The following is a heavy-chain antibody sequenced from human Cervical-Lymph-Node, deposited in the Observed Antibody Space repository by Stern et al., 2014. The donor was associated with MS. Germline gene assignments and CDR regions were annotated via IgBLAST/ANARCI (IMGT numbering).Heavy chain of an antibody. Sequence: QMQLVQSGAEVKKPGASVKVSCKASGYTFTGYYMHWVRQAPGQGLEWMGRIKPNSGGTNYAQKFQGRVTMTRDTSISTAYMELSRLRSDDTAVYYCARSNYCSGGSCYYYYGMDVWGQGTTVTVSS. V-gene: IGHV1-2*06. CDR1: GYTFTGYY. D-gene: IGHD2-15*01. J-gene: IGHJ6*02. CDR2: IKPNSGGT. CDR3: ARSNYCSGGSCYYYYGMDV.